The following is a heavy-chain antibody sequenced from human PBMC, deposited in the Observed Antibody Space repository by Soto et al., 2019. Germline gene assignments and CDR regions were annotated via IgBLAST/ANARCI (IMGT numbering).Heavy chain of an antibody. Sequence: SETLSLTCTVSGASISRYYWSWIRQSPGKGLEWIGSLCNTGSTIYNPSLKSRVTISVDTSKSQFSLIMNSVTAADTAVYNCVSGYPWVGFDYWGQGTLVTVSS. CDR3: VSGYPWVGFDY. D-gene: IGHD5-18*01. CDR1: GASISRYY. V-gene: IGHV4-59*01. CDR2: LCNTGST. J-gene: IGHJ4*02.